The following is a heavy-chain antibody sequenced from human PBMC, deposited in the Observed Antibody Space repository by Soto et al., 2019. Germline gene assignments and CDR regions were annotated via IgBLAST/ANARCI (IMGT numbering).Heavy chain of an antibody. CDR1: GFTLRNYE. V-gene: IGHV3-48*03. D-gene: IGHD2-21*02. CDR3: ASERLCGADCYFFDN. CDR2: ISGSNNNI. J-gene: IGHJ4*02. Sequence: WGSLRLSCAASGFTLRNYEMNWVRQAPGKGLEWISKISGSNNNIYYADSVRGRFTISRDNAKNSLYLQMNSLRAEDTAIYYCASERLCGADCYFFDNWGQGTQVTVSS.